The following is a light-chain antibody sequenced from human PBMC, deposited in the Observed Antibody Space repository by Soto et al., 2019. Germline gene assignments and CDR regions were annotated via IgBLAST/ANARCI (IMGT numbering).Light chain of an antibody. CDR3: QQYGSSPVT. J-gene: IGKJ1*01. CDR1: QSVSSSY. V-gene: IGKV3-20*01. CDR2: GAS. Sequence: EIVLTQSPGTLSLSPGERATLSCRASQSVSSSYLAWYQQKPGQAPRLLIYGASSRATGIPDRFSGSGSGTDFTLTINRLEPEDFAVYYCQQYGSSPVTLGQGTKVEIK.